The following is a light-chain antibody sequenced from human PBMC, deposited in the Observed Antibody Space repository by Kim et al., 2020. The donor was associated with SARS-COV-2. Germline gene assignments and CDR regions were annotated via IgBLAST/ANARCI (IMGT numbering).Light chain of an antibody. CDR3: QVWDSSSDHRVV. V-gene: IGLV3-21*04. Sequence: PGKTGRVSCGGNSMGSKSVQWYQQKSGQAPVLVMYYDSDRPSGIPERFSGSNSGNTATLTISRVEAGDEADYYCQVWDSSSDHRVVFGGGTQLTVL. CDR1: SMGSKS. J-gene: IGLJ2*01. CDR2: YDS.